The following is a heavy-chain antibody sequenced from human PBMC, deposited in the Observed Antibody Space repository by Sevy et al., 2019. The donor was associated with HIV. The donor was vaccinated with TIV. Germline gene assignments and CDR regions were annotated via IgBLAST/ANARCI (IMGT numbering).Heavy chain of an antibody. D-gene: IGHD3-3*01. CDR2: IKQDGSEK. Sequence: GGSLRLSCAASGFTFSSYWMSWVRQAPGKGLEWVANIKQDGSEKYYVDSVKGRFTISRDNAKNSLYLQMNSLRAEDTAVYYCARESLSYDFWSGYYTYYYHYGMDVWGQGTTVTVSS. CDR3: ARESLSYDFWSGYYTYYYHYGMDV. V-gene: IGHV3-7*01. CDR1: GFTFSSYW. J-gene: IGHJ6*02.